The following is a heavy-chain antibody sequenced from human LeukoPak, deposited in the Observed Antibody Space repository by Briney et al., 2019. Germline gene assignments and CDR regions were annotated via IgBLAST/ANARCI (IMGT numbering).Heavy chain of an antibody. J-gene: IGHJ6*02. D-gene: IGHD2-2*02. Sequence: SETLSLTCAVYVGSFSGYYWIWIRQPPGKGLEGIGEINHSGSTNYNPPLTSRVTISVDTSKNQFSLKLSSVPAADTAVYYCARVPAAIWVGDYYYGMDVWGQGTTVTVSS. V-gene: IGHV4-34*01. CDR2: INHSGST. CDR1: VGSFSGYY. CDR3: ARVPAAIWVGDYYYGMDV.